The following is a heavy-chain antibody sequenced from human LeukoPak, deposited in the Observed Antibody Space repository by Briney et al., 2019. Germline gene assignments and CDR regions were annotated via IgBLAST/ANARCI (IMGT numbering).Heavy chain of an antibody. V-gene: IGHV3-23*01. CDR1: GFTFTDYA. CDR2: ISDSGGHT. D-gene: IGHD6-19*01. Sequence: GGSLRLSCAASGFTFTDYAMTWVRQSPGKGLEWVSAISDSGGHTFYADSVKGRFTISRDDSKNTLYLQMNSLRAEDTAIYYCAKDKATTMAGMLDYWGQGTLVTVSS. J-gene: IGHJ4*02. CDR3: AKDKATTMAGMLDY.